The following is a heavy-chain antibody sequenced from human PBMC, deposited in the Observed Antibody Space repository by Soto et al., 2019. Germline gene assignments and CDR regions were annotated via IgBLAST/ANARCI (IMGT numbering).Heavy chain of an antibody. Sequence: EVQLLESGGGLVQPGGSLRLSCAASGFTFSSYAMSWVRQAPGKGLEWVSVISGSGDSTYYADSVRGRFTISSDNSKNTLYLQMNSLRAEDTAVYYCAKDRDGAAAGPTKCYGMDVWGQGTTVTVSS. D-gene: IGHD6-13*01. CDR1: GFTFSSYA. CDR2: ISGSGDST. V-gene: IGHV3-23*01. CDR3: AKDRDGAAAGPTKCYGMDV. J-gene: IGHJ6*02.